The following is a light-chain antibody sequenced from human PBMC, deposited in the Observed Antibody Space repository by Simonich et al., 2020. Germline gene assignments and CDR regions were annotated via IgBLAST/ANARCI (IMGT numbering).Light chain of an antibody. J-gene: IGLJ2*01. CDR3: CSYAGSYTLGV. CDR1: SSDVGGYNY. V-gene: IGLV2-11*01. CDR2: DVR. Sequence: QSALTQPRSVSGSPGQSVTISCTGTSSDVGGYNYVSWYQQHPGKAPKLMIYDVRKRPSGGPVRFSGSKSGNTASLTISGLQAEDEADYYCCSYAGSYTLGVFGGGTKLTVL.